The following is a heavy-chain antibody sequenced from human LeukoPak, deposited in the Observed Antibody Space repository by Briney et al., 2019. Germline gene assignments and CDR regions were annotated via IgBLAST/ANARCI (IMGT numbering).Heavy chain of an antibody. CDR3: ARVGYSYGSYYYYYYMDV. J-gene: IGHJ6*03. CDR1: VYSISSGYY. CDR2: FYHSGST. V-gene: IGHV4-38-2*01. Sequence: SETLSLTRAVSVYSISSGYYWGWFGQPPGKGLEWIGSFYHSGSTYYNPSLKSRVTISVDRSKNQFSLKLSSVTAADTAVYYCARVGYSYGSYYYYYYMDVWGKGTTVTVSS. D-gene: IGHD5-18*01.